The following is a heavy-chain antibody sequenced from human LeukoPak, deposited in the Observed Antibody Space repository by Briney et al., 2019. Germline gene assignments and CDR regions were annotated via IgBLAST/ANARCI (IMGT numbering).Heavy chain of an antibody. Sequence: GGSLSLSCAVSGFIFSSYSMNWVRQAPGKGLEWVSYISSSSSTIYYADSVKGRFTISRDNAKNSLYLQMNSLRAEDTAVYYCATDYSSGWYEDYWGQGTLVTVSS. CDR1: GFIFSSYS. CDR2: ISSSSSTI. V-gene: IGHV3-48*01. CDR3: ATDYSSGWYEDY. J-gene: IGHJ4*02. D-gene: IGHD6-19*01.